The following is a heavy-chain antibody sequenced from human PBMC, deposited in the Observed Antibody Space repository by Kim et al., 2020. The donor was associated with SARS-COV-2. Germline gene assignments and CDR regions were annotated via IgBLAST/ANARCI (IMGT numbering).Heavy chain of an antibody. D-gene: IGHD4-17*01. CDR3: ATTKGSYADYLTAGF. CDR2: IWYDGSKK. V-gene: IGHV3-33*01. CDR1: GFTFRDSG. Sequence: GGSLRLSCTASGFTFRDSGMHWVRQTPGKGPEWVASIWYDGSKKFYADSVQGRFTLSRDNTKNTLFLEMNSLTAGDTAIYYCATTKGSYADYLTAGFWG. J-gene: IGHJ3*01.